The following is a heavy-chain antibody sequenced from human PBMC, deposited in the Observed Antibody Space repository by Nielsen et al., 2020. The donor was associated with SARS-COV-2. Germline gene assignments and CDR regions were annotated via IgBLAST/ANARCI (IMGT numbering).Heavy chain of an antibody. D-gene: IGHD6-19*01. CDR2: IYYSGST. CDR1: GGSISSSSYY. CDR3: AKTEGAVAGNPNH. V-gene: IGHV4-39*01. J-gene: IGHJ4*02. Sequence: SETLSLTCTVSGGSISSSSYYWGWIRQPPGKGLEWIGSIYYSGSTYYNPSLKSRVTISVDTSKNQFSLKLSSVTAADTAVYYCAKTEGAVAGNPNHWGQGTLVTVSS.